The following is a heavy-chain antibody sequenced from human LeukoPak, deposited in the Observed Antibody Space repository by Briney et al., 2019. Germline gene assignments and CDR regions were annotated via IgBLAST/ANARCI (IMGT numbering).Heavy chain of an antibody. J-gene: IGHJ3*02. CDR2: IKQYGSEK. CDR1: GFTFSNYW. V-gene: IGHV3-7*01. D-gene: IGHD6-19*01. CDR3: ARAKGWRDAFDI. Sequence: GGSLRLSCAASGFTFSNYWMGWVRQAPGKGLEWVANIKQYGSEKYYVDSVKGRFTISRDNAKNSLYLQMNSLRAEDTAVYYCARAKGWRDAFDIWGQGTMVTVSS.